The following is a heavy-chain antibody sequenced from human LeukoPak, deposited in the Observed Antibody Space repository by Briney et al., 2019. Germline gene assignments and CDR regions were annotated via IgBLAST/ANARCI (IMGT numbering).Heavy chain of an antibody. CDR3: ARGGGGEYLDWFDF. CDR1: GYTFSDHD. Sequence: ASVRVSCKASGYTFSDHDVNWVRQAPGQGLEWMGWMNPNTGNTGYAQNLQGRVTMTRTNSITTAYMELSSLTSDDTAVYYCARGGGGEYLDWFDFWGQGTLVIVSS. CDR2: MNPNTGNT. V-gene: IGHV1-8*01. D-gene: IGHD4-17*01. J-gene: IGHJ5*01.